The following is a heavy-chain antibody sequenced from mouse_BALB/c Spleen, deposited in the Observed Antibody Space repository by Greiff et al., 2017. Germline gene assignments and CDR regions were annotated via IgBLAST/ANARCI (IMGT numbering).Heavy chain of an antibody. CDR2: ISSGGST. CDR1: GFTFSSYA. J-gene: IGHJ3*01. Sequence: EVQRVESGGGLVKPGGSLKLSCAASGFTFSSYAMSWVRQTPEKRLEWVASISSGGSTYYPDSVKGRFTISRDNARNILYLQMSSLRSEDTAMYYCAREGAYYYGSSPFAYWGQGTLVTVSA. CDR3: AREGAYYYGSSPFAY. V-gene: IGHV5-6-5*01. D-gene: IGHD1-1*01.